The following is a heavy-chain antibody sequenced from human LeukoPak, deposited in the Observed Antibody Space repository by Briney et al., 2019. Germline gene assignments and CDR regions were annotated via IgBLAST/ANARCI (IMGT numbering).Heavy chain of an antibody. V-gene: IGHV4-59*08. CDR3: ARGGLQRLAPFDY. J-gene: IGHJ4*02. Sequence: SETLSLTCTVSGGSLSSYYWSWIRQPPGKGLEWIGYIYYSGSTDYNPSLKSRGTLSLDTSKNQFSLKLSSVTAADTAVYYCARGGLQRLAPFDYWGQGVLVTVSS. CDR1: GGSLSSYY. CDR2: IYYSGST. D-gene: IGHD6-19*01.